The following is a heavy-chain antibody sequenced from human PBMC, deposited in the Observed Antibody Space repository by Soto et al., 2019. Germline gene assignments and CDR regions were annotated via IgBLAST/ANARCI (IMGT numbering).Heavy chain of an antibody. CDR2: ISYDGSNK. CDR3: AKTVDFWSQTYYGMDV. V-gene: IGHV3-30*18. D-gene: IGHD3-3*01. CDR1: GFTFSSYG. Sequence: GGSLRLSCAASGFTFSSYGMHWVRQAPGKGLEWVAVISYDGSNKYYADSVKGRFTISRDNSKNTLYLQMNSLRAEDTAVYYCAKTVDFWSQTYYGMDVWGQGTTVTVSS. J-gene: IGHJ6*02.